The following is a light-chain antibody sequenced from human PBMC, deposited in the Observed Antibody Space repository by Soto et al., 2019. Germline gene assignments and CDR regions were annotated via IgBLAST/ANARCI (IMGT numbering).Light chain of an antibody. V-gene: IGKV3-15*01. Sequence: EIVMTQSPATLSVSPGERATLSCRASQSVSSDLTCYQQKPGQAPRLLIYGASTKATGIPARISGSGSGTKFTLTISSLQSEDFGVYYCQQYNNWPPWTFGQGTKVEIK. J-gene: IGKJ1*01. CDR1: QSVSSD. CDR3: QQYNNWPPWT. CDR2: GAS.